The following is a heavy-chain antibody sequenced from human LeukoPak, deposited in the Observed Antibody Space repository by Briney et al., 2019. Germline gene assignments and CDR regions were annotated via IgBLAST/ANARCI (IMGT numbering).Heavy chain of an antibody. CDR2: IYYSGST. V-gene: IGHV4-59*01. D-gene: IGHD7-27*01. CDR3: ARPQDFGLTGMNAFDI. J-gene: IGHJ3*02. Sequence: SETLSLTCTVSGGSISSYYWSWIRQPPGKGLEWIGYIYYSGSTNYNPSLKSRVTISVDTSKNQFSLKLSSVTAADTAMYYCARPQDFGLTGMNAFDIWGQGTMVTVSS. CDR1: GGSISSYY.